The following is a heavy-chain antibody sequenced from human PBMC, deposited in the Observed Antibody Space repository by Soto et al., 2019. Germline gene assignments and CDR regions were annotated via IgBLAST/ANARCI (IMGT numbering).Heavy chain of an antibody. Sequence: GASVKVSCKASGGTFSSYRINWVRQAPGQGLGGVGGIVPIYRTADYAQKFQGRVAIPADESARTSYMELRSLKSQDTAVYYCVRDSGAKLSSSWGQGTLVTVSS. V-gene: IGHV1-69*13. CDR2: IVPIYRTA. CDR3: VRDSGAKLSSS. D-gene: IGHD6-13*01. J-gene: IGHJ4*02. CDR1: GGTFSSYR.